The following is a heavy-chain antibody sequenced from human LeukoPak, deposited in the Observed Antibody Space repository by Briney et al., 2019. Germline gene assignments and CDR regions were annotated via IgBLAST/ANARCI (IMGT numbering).Heavy chain of an antibody. V-gene: IGHV3-7*01. J-gene: IGHJ6*04. CDR1: GFTFSSYW. D-gene: IGHD3-10*02. CDR2: IKQDGSEK. Sequence: GGSLRLSCAASGFTFSSYWMSWVRQAPGKGPEWVANIKQDGSEKYYVDPVKGRFTISRDNAKNSLYLQMNSLRAEDTAVYYCAELGITMIGGVWGKGTTVTISS. CDR3: AELGITMIGGV.